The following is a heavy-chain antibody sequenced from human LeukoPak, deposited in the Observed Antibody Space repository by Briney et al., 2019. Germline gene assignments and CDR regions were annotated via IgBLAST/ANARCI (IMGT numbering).Heavy chain of an antibody. CDR2: ISRSGDIR. Sequence: GGSLRLSCVASGFTFSSYEMNWVRQAPGKGLEWLSYISRSGDIRYSADSVKGRFTISRDNAKNSLYLQMNSLRAEDTAVYYCPREVEAVDDCWGQGILVTVSS. CDR1: GFTFSSYE. J-gene: IGHJ4*02. CDR3: PREVEAVDDC. V-gene: IGHV3-48*03. D-gene: IGHD6-19*01.